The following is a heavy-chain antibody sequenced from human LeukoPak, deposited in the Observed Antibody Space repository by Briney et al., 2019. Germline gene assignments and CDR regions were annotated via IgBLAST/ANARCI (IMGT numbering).Heavy chain of an antibody. CDR3: ARGGYCSSTSCYRGYYYYGMDV. CDR1: GFTFSSYA. D-gene: IGHD2-2*02. J-gene: IGHJ6*02. Sequence: GGSLRLSCAASGFTFSSYAMHWVRQAPGKGLEWVAVILYDGSNKYYADSVKGRFTISRDNSKNTLYLQMNSLRAEDTAVYYCARGGYCSSTSCYRGYYYYGMDVWGQGTTVTVSS. V-gene: IGHV3-30-3*01. CDR2: ILYDGSNK.